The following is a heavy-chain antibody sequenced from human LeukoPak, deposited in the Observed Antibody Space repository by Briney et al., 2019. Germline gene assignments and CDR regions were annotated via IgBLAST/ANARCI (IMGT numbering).Heavy chain of an antibody. D-gene: IGHD6-13*01. CDR3: AREYHSSSWTGGMDV. CDR2: INSDGSST. J-gene: IGHJ6*02. V-gene: IGHV3-74*01. Sequence: GGSLRLSCAASGFTFSSYRMHWVRQAPGKGLVWVSRINSDGSSTSYADSVKGRFTISRDNAKNTLYLQMNSERAEDTAVYYCAREYHSSSWTGGMDVWGQGTTVTVSS. CDR1: GFTFSSYR.